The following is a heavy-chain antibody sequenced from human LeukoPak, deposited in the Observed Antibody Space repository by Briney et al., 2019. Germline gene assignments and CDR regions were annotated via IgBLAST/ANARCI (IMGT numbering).Heavy chain of an antibody. Sequence: GGSLRLSCAASGFTFSINAMSWVRQAPGKGLEWVSAISGSGGSTYYADSVKGRFTISRDNSKNTLYLQMNSLRAEDTAVYYCAKVETWRYFDWLPPADIWGQGTMVTVSS. V-gene: IGHV3-23*01. CDR3: AKVETWRYFDWLPPADI. J-gene: IGHJ3*02. D-gene: IGHD3-9*01. CDR1: GFTFSINA. CDR2: ISGSGGST.